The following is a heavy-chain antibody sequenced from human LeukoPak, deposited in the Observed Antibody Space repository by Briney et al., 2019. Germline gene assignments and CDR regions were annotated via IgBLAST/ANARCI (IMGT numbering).Heavy chain of an antibody. CDR1: GDSIRSNNYY. J-gene: IGHJ3*01. CDR3: ARQSRHIFAFAL. Sequence: SETLSLTCTVSGDSIRSNNYYWHWIRQPPGKGLEWIVNIFHSGSSFYSPSLKSRVNISIDTSKNQFSLKLISATAADAAVDYCARQSRHIFAFALWGQGTMVAVSS. V-gene: IGHV4-39*01. D-gene: IGHD2-21*01. CDR2: IFHSGSS.